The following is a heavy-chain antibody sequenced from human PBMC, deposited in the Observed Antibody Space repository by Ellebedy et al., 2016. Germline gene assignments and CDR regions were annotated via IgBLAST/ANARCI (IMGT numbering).Heavy chain of an antibody. D-gene: IGHD3-10*01. V-gene: IGHV3-9*01. CDR3: AKGVRGVIRYYFDY. J-gene: IGHJ4*02. Sequence: SLKISCAASGFTFSSYGMHWVRQAPGKGLEWVSGISWNSGSIGYADSVKGRFTISRDNAKNSLYLQMNSLRAEDTALYYCAKGVRGVIRYYFDYWGQGTLVTVSS. CDR2: ISWNSGSI. CDR1: GFTFSSYG.